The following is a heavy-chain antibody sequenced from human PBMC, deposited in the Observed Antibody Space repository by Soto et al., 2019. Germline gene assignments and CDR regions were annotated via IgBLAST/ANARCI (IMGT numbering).Heavy chain of an antibody. D-gene: IGHD4-17*01. V-gene: IGHV3-23*01. CDR1: GFTFSTSA. J-gene: IGHJ4*02. Sequence: PGGSLRLSFTASGFTFSTSAMSWVRQAPGRGLEWVSGISGSGAGTYYADSVKGRFTISRDNSKNTLYLQVSGLRAEDTAVYYCARDRYGVYAPGRAFDYWGQGT. CDR3: ARDRYGVYAPGRAFDY. CDR2: ISGSGAGT.